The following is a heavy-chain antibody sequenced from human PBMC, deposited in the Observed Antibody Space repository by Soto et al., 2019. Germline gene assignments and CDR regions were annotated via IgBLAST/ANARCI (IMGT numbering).Heavy chain of an antibody. J-gene: IGHJ6*02. Sequence: GSLRLSCAASGFTLSSYLMHWVRQAPGKGLVWVSRISSDGSSIIDADFVKGRFTVSRDNAKNTLYLQMNSLRDEDTAVYYCARVTATRRAVPGTDGYSYYHGMDVWGQGT. CDR1: GFTLSSYL. CDR3: ARVTATRRAVPGTDGYSYYHGMDV. CDR2: ISSDGSSI. V-gene: IGHV3-74*01. D-gene: IGHD6-19*01.